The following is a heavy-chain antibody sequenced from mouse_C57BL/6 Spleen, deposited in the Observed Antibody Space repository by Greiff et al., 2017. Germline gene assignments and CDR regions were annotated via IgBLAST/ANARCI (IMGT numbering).Heavy chain of an antibody. CDR2: IYPGDGDT. Sequence: QVQLQQSGPELVKPGASVKISCKASGYAFSSSWMNWVKQRPGKGLEWIGRIYPGDGDTNYNGKFKGKATLTADKSSSTAYMQLSSLTSEDSAVYFCARNGYFEVWGTGTTVTVSS. CDR3: ARNGYFEV. CDR1: GYAFSSSW. D-gene: IGHD1-1*02. J-gene: IGHJ1*03. V-gene: IGHV1-82*01.